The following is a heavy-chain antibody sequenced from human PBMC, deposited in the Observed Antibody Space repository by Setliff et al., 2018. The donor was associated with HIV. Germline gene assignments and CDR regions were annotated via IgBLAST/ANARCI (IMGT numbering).Heavy chain of an antibody. CDR2: INHGGST. CDR3: ARRSLYDYVWGSRGDWYFDP. V-gene: IGHV4-34*01. D-gene: IGHD3-16*01. CDR1: GGSLGGYY. Sequence: PSETLSLTCAVYGGSLGGYYWSWIRQPPGKGLEWIGEINHGGSTNYNPSLKSRVSISLDTSNNQFSLKLSSVTAADTAVYYCARRSLYDYVWGSRGDWYFDPWGRGTLVTVSS. J-gene: IGHJ2*01.